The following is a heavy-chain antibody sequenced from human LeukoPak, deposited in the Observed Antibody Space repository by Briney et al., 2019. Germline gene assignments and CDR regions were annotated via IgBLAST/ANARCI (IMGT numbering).Heavy chain of an antibody. CDR2: IYYSGST. Sequence: SETLSLTCTVSGGSISSYYWSWIRQPPGKGLEWIGYIYYSGSTNYNPSLKSRVTISVDTSKNQFSLKLSPVTAADTAVYYCARGGVAADYWGQGTLVTVSS. CDR1: GGSISSYY. J-gene: IGHJ4*02. V-gene: IGHV4-59*01. CDR3: ARGGVAADY. D-gene: IGHD2-8*01.